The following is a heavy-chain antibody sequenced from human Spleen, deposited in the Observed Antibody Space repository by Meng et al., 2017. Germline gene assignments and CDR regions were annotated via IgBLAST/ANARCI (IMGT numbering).Heavy chain of an antibody. CDR3: ARGPTTMAHDFDY. V-gene: IGHV4-34*01. CDR1: GGSFSGYY. CDR2: IDHSGST. Sequence: QLQLQGSGPGWVKPSGTLSLTCAGYGGSFSGYYWSWIRQPPGRGLEWVGEIDHSGSTNYNPSLESRATISVDTSQNNLSLKLSSVTAADSAVYYCARGPTTMAHDFDYWGQGTLVTVSS. J-gene: IGHJ4*02. D-gene: IGHD4-11*01.